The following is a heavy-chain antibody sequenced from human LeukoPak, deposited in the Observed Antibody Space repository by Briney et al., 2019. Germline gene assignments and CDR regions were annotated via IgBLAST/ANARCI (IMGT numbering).Heavy chain of an antibody. Sequence: PSETLSLTCTVSGGSFSSHYWSWIRQPPGKGLEWIGYIYYSGSTYYNPSLKSRVTISVDTSKNQFSLKLSSVTAADTAVYYCARDSIAAAGTVDYWGQGTLVTVSS. J-gene: IGHJ4*02. V-gene: IGHV4-59*06. CDR3: ARDSIAAAGTVDY. CDR2: IYYSGST. D-gene: IGHD6-13*01. CDR1: GGSFSSHY.